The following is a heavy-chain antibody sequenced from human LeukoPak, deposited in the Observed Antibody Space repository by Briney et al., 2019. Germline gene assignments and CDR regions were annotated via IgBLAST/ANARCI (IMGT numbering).Heavy chain of an antibody. CDR1: GFTFSSYA. D-gene: IGHD5-12*01. Sequence: GGSLRLTCAASGFTFSSYAMSWVRQAPGKGLEWVSSISSSSSYIYYADSVKGRFTISRDNAKNSLYLQMNSLRAEDTAVYYCARGGWLQFAAFDYYFDYWGQGTLVTVSS. CDR2: ISSSSSYI. V-gene: IGHV3-21*01. J-gene: IGHJ4*02. CDR3: ARGGWLQFAAFDYYFDY.